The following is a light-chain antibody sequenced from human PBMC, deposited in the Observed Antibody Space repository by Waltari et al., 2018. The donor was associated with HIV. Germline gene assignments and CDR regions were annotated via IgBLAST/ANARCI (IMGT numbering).Light chain of an antibody. CDR3: QQSYSTPLT. Sequence: DIQMTQSPSSLSASVGDRVTISCRASQNIANYLNWYQHKPGKAPQFLVSTASSLQSGVPSRFSGSGSGTDFTLTISNLQPEDFATYYCQQSYSTPLTFGPGTKVDVK. V-gene: IGKV1-39*01. CDR1: QNIANY. CDR2: TAS. J-gene: IGKJ3*01.